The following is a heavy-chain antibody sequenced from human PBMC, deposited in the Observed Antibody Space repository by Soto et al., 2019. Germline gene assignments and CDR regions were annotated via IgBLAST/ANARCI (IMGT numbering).Heavy chain of an antibody. CDR2: MNPNTGNS. Sequence: VKVSCKASGYTFTSYDIYWVRQATGQGLEWMGWMNPNTGNSGYAQKFQGRVTMTSDTSISTAHMELSSLRSEDTAVYYCTRRAETNGWNGFGADKYYFDFWGQGTLVTVSS. J-gene: IGHJ4*02. CDR1: GYTFTSYD. D-gene: IGHD1-1*01. V-gene: IGHV1-8*01. CDR3: TRRAETNGWNGFGADKYYFDF.